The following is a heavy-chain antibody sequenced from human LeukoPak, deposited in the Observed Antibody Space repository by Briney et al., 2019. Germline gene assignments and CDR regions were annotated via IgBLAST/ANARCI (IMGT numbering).Heavy chain of an antibody. CDR1: GLTLSSYD. CDR2: INYNGVYI. D-gene: IGHD5-24*01. Sequence: GDSLRLSCAASGLTLSSYDMTWVRQAPGKGLEYVSSINYNGVYIFSADSVKGRFTISRDNAKNSLYLEMHSLRVEDTAFYYCARIGPGRDGSNSFDQWDQGTLVIVSP. V-gene: IGHV3-21*01. J-gene: IGHJ4*02. CDR3: ARIGPGRDGSNSFDQ.